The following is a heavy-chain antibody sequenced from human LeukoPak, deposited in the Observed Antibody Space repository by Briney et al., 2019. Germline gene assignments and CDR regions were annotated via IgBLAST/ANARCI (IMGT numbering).Heavy chain of an antibody. CDR1: GFTFSSYW. J-gene: IGHJ4*02. D-gene: IGHD3-22*01. CDR3: ARGSSMVITTLSDY. V-gene: IGHV3-7*01. CDR2: IKQDGSEK. Sequence: PGGSLRLSCAASGFTFSSYWMSWVRQAPGKGLEWVANIKQDGSEKYYVDSVKGRFTISRDNAKNSLYLQMNSLGAEDTAVYYCARGSSMVITTLSDYWGQGTLVTVSS.